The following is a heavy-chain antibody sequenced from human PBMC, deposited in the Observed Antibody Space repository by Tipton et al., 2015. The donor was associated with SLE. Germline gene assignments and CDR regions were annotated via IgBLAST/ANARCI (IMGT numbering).Heavy chain of an antibody. V-gene: IGHV4-34*01. CDR3: ARGLTVTTNPYFDL. CDR2: INHSGIT. Sequence: TLSLTCAVYGGSFSGYYWSWIRQPPGKGLEWIGEINHSGITNYNPSLKSRLTISVDTSKNQSSLKMRSVTAADTAVYYCARGLTVTTNPYFDLWGRGTLVTVSS. J-gene: IGHJ2*01. D-gene: IGHD4-17*01. CDR1: GGSFSGYY.